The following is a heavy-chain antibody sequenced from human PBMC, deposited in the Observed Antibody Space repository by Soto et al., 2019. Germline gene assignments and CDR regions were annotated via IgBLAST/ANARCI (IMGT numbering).Heavy chain of an antibody. CDR2: IDNSGGIT. CDR3: AKGGYNYGFLFDC. V-gene: IGHV3-23*05. D-gene: IGHD5-18*01. J-gene: IGHJ4*02. Sequence: GGSLRLSCAASGFTFITYAMSWVRQAPGKGLEWVSTIDNSGGITYYADSVKGRFTISRDNSKNTLYLQMNSLRAEDTAVYYCAKGGYNYGFLFDCWGQGTLVTVSS. CDR1: GFTFITYA.